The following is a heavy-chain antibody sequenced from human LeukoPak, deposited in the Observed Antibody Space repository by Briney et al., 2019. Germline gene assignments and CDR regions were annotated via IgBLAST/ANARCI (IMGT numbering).Heavy chain of an antibody. CDR1: GYTFTGYY. CDR2: INPNSGGT. CDR3: AREYDSSGYAPHNWFDP. Sequence: ASVKVSCKASGYTFTGYYTHWVRQAPGQGLEWMGWINPNSGGTNYAQKFQGRVTMTRDTSISTAYMELSRLRSDDTAVYYCAREYDSSGYAPHNWFDPWGQGTLVTVSS. D-gene: IGHD3-22*01. V-gene: IGHV1-2*02. J-gene: IGHJ5*02.